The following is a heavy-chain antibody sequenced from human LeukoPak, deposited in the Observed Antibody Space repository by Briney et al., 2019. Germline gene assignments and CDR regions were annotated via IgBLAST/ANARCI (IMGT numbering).Heavy chain of an antibody. J-gene: IGHJ3*02. V-gene: IGHV5-51*01. CDR1: GFSFTNFW. Sequence: GESLKISCKGSGFSFTNFWIGWVRRMSGEGLEWMGLIYPGDSDTRYSPSFQGQVTISADKSISTPYLQWSSLKVSDTAIYYCARRMEAPDGAFDIWGQGTMVTVSS. CDR3: ARRMEAPDGAFDI. D-gene: IGHD1-1*01. CDR2: IYPGDSDT.